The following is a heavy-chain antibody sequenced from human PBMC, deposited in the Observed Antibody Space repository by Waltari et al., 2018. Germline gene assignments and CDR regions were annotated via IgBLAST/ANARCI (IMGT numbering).Heavy chain of an antibody. CDR1: AGCISRNYN. CDR2: MQYRGST. J-gene: IGHJ1*01. V-gene: IGHV4-39*01. Sequence: QLQLQESGPGLVTPSETLSLSCTVAAGCISRNYNGGWISQPPVKWLEWMGNMQYRGSTFYNPSLKSRVTISLDTWSNQFSLRLSSVGAADTAVYFCGRIAFGDDGGYIQHWGQGTLVTVSS. D-gene: IGHD2-15*01. CDR3: GRIAFGDDGGYIQH.